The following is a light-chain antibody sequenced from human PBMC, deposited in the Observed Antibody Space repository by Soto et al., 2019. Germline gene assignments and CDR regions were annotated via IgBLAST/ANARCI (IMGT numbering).Light chain of an antibody. CDR3: HQYDNWFPFT. J-gene: IGKJ5*01. CDR2: GAS. Sequence: EIVMTQSPATLSVSPGERGTLSCRASQSVRSNLGWYQQKPGQAPRLLIYGASTRATGIPARFSGSGSGTEFTLTISSLQSQDSAVYYCHQYDNWFPFTFGQGTRLEIK. CDR1: QSVRSN. V-gene: IGKV3-15*01.